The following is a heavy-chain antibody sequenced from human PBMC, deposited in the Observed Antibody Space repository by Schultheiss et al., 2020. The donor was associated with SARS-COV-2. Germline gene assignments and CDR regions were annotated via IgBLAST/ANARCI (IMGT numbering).Heavy chain of an antibody. V-gene: IGHV3-49*03. Sequence: GGSLRLSCAASGFTFSSYSMNWFRQAPGKGLEWVGFIRSKAYGGTTEYAASVKGRFTISRDDSKSIAYLQMNSLKTEDTAVYYCTRPYYCGGDCYLGSYFDYWGQGTLVTVSS. CDR3: TRPYYCGGDCYLGSYFDY. J-gene: IGHJ4*02. CDR2: IRSKAYGGTT. D-gene: IGHD2-21*02. CDR1: GFTFSSYS.